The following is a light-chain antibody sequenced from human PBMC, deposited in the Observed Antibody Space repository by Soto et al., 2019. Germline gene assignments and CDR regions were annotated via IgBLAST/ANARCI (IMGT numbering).Light chain of an antibody. CDR3: QQYNSAPWT. J-gene: IGKJ1*01. Sequence: DIQMTQSPSSLSASVGDRVTITCRASQGISNYLTWYQQKPGTVPKLLISDASTLQTGVPSRFSGGGSGTDFTLTISSLQPEDVATYYCQQYNSAPWTFGQGTKVDIK. CDR2: DAS. CDR1: QGISNY. V-gene: IGKV1-27*01.